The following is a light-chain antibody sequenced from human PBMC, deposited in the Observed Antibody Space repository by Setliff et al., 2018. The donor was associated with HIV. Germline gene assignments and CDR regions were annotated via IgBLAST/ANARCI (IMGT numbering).Light chain of an antibody. Sequence: SYELTQPPSVSVAPGKTARITCGGNNIGSKTVHWYQQKPGQAPVLVVYDDTDRPSGIPERFSGSNSGNTATLTISGVEAADEADYYCQVYDGRSDHWVFGGGTKVTVL. J-gene: IGLJ3*02. V-gene: IGLV3-21*03. CDR3: QVYDGRSDHWV. CDR1: NIGSKT. CDR2: DDT.